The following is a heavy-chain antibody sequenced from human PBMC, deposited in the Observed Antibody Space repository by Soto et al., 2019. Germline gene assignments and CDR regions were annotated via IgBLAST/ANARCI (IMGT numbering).Heavy chain of an antibody. CDR3: AREPIGWYGYYYYGMDV. D-gene: IGHD6-19*01. CDR2: ISAYNGNT. V-gene: IGHV1-18*04. Sequence: ASVKVSCKASGYTFTSYGISWVRQAPGQGLEWMGWISAYNGNTNYAQKPQGRVTMTTDTSTSTAYMELRSLRSDDTAVYYCAREPIGWYGYYYYGMDVWGQGTTVTVSS. CDR1: GYTFTSYG. J-gene: IGHJ6*02.